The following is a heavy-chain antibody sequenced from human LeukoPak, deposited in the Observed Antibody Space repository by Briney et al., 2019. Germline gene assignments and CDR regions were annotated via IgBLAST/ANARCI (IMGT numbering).Heavy chain of an antibody. CDR3: ARGGQLAVPDPFDS. V-gene: IGHV4-59*01. CDR2: IYYSGST. CDR1: GGSISSYY. Sequence: PSETLSLTCTVSGGSISSYYWSWIRQPPGKGLEWIGYIYYSGSTTYSPSLKSRLTISVDTSRNQFSLSLISVTAADTAVYYCARGGQLAVPDPFDSWGQGTLVTVSS. J-gene: IGHJ4*01. D-gene: IGHD6-19*01.